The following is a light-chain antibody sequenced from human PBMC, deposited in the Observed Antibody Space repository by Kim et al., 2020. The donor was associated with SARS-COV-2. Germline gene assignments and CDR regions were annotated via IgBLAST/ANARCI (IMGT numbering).Light chain of an antibody. J-gene: IGLJ1*01. Sequence: PGKTDRITCGGNNIGSKSVHWYQQKPGQAPVLVIYYDSDRPSGIPERFSGSNSGNTATLTISRVEAGDEADYYCQVWDSSSDHPRVFGTGTKVTVL. V-gene: IGLV3-21*04. CDR1: NIGSKS. CDR3: QVWDSSSDHPRV. CDR2: YDS.